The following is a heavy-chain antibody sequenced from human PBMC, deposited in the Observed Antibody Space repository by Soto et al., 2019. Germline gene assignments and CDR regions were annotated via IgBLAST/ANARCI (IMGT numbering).Heavy chain of an antibody. J-gene: IGHJ6*02. CDR3: ARAWKQPWGGMDV. D-gene: IGHD6-13*01. CDR2: IYYSGST. CDR1: GGSISIYY. V-gene: IGHV4-59*01. Sequence: SETLSLTCTVSGGSISIYYWSWIRQPPGKGLEWIGYIYYSGSTYYNPSLKSRVTISVDTSKNQFSLRLSSVTAADTAVYYCARAWKQPWGGMDVWGPGTTVTVSS.